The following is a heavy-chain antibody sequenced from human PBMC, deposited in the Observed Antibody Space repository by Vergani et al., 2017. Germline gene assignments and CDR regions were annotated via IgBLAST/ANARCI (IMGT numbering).Heavy chain of an antibody. J-gene: IGHJ5*02. Sequence: QVQLVQSGAEVKKPGSSVKVSCKASGGTFSSYAISWVRQAPGQGLEWMGRIIPILGIANYAQKFQGRVTITADKSTSTAYMELSSLRSEDTAVYYCARGSGYGSGSYLRWFDPWGQGTLVTVSS. CDR2: IIPILGIA. CDR1: GGTFSSYA. CDR3: ARGSGYGSGSYLRWFDP. D-gene: IGHD3-10*01. V-gene: IGHV1-69*04.